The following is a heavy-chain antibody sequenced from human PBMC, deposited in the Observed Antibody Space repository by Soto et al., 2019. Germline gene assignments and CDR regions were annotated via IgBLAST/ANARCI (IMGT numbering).Heavy chain of an antibody. J-gene: IGHJ3*02. Sequence: GASVKVSCKASGYTFTSYGISWVRQAPGQGLEWMGWISAYNGNTNYAQKLQGRVTMTTDTSTSTAYMELRSLRSDDTAVYYCARDGIRITIFGVVNHDAFDIWGQGTMVTVSS. V-gene: IGHV1-18*01. D-gene: IGHD3-3*01. CDR3: ARDGIRITIFGVVNHDAFDI. CDR2: ISAYNGNT. CDR1: GYTFTSYG.